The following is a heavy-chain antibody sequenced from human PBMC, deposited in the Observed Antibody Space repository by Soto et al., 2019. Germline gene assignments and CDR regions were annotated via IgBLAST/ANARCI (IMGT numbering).Heavy chain of an antibody. D-gene: IGHD6-6*01. CDR1: GYAFTTYG. CDR3: ARGRDGDY. Sequence: QVHLVQSGAEVKKPGASVKVSCKGSGYAFTTYGITWVRQAPGQGLEWMGWISAHNGNTNYAQKLQGRVTVASDTLASKASMELRSLRPDVTAVYYCARGRDGDYWGQGALVTVSS. CDR2: ISAHNGNT. J-gene: IGHJ4*02. V-gene: IGHV1-18*01.